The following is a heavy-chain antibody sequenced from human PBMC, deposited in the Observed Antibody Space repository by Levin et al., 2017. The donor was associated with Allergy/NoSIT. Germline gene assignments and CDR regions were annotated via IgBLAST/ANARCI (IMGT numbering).Heavy chain of an antibody. CDR3: AKVNYGDYDYSYYYYMDV. D-gene: IGHD4-17*01. V-gene: IGHV3-23*01. J-gene: IGHJ6*03. CDR1: GLTFSTHV. Sequence: GGSLRLSCAASGLTFSTHVMSWVRQAPGRGLEWVSAISGSSSSTYYADSVKGRFTISRDNSKNTLYLQMNSLRAEDTAVYYCAKVNYGDYDYSYYYYMDVWGKGTTVTVSS. CDR2: ISGSSSST.